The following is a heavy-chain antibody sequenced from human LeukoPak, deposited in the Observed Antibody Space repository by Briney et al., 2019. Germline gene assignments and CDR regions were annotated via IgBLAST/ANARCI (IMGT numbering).Heavy chain of an antibody. J-gene: IGHJ6*03. D-gene: IGHD3-10*01. CDR1: GGSISSGSYY. CDR3: ARDSFRLWFGELLYYMDV. CDR2: IYTSGST. V-gene: IGHV4-61*02. Sequence: PSETLSLXYTVSGGSISSGSYYWSWIRQPAGKGLEWIGRIYTSGSTNYNPSLKSRVTISVDTSKNQFSLKLSSVTAADTAVYYCARDSFRLWFGELLYYMDVWGKGTTVTVSS.